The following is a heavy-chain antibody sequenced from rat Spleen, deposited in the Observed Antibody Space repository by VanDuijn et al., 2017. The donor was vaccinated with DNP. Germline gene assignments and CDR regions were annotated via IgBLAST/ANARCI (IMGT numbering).Heavy chain of an antibody. CDR1: GFSLTSYC. CDR3: ARRYNSGYFDY. CDR2: ISSGGST. D-gene: IGHD4-3*01. Sequence: QVQLKESGPGLIPPSQTLSLTCVVSGFSLTSYCVSWVRPPPGKGLEWIAAISSGGSTYYNSALKSRLSISRDTSKSQVFLKVNSLQPEDTGTYYCARRYNSGYFDYWGRGVMVTVSS. V-gene: IGHV2S12*01. J-gene: IGHJ2*01.